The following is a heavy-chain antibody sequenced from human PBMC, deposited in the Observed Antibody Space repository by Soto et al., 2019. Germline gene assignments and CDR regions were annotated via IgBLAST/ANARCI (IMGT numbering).Heavy chain of an antibody. Sequence: ASVKVSCKASGYSFTNNDVSWVRQATGQGLEWMGWMNPGSGDTGYAQKFQGRVTMTRDTSISTAYMEVSRLRSDDTAVYYCAKDLRGYSGYYLFGSWGQGTLVTVSS. V-gene: IGHV1-8*01. CDR1: GYSFTNND. J-gene: IGHJ5*02. D-gene: IGHD5-12*01. CDR3: AKDLRGYSGYYLFGS. CDR2: MNPGSGDT.